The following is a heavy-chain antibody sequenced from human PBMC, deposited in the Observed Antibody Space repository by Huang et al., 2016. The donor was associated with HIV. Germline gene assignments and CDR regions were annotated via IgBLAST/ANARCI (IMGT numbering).Heavy chain of an antibody. D-gene: IGHD2-15*01. Sequence: GQLIQSGPEVKRPGASVKVSCKASGYTFLAFGVSWWRRAPGEGLGGMGGISTFNGDTNYAAKFRDRVTVSADTTTDTVSIEMRSLRFDDTAVYYCARDLLNTGEEGNSPMDIWGQGTMVTVSS. V-gene: IGHV1-18*01. CDR2: ISTFNGDT. J-gene: IGHJ6*02. CDR1: GYTFLAFG. CDR3: ARDLLNTGEEGNSPMDI.